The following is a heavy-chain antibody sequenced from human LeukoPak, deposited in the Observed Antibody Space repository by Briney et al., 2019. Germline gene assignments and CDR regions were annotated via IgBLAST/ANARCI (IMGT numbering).Heavy chain of an antibody. CDR1: GFSSNSG. J-gene: IGHJ4*02. D-gene: IGHD2/OR15-2a*01. Sequence: GRSLRLSCEASGFSSNSGIYWVRQAPGKGLEWVAVISYDGSNAYYGDSVKGRFTISRDDSKNTLYLQMNSLRAEDTAVYYCAKDLNSRWSLDYWGQGTLVTVSS. CDR2: ISYDGSNA. V-gene: IGHV3-30*18. CDR3: AKDLNSRWSLDY.